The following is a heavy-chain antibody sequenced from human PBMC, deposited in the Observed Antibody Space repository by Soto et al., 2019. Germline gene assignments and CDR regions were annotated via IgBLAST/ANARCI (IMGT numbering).Heavy chain of an antibody. Sequence: GESLKISCKGSGYSFTSYWIGWVRQMPGKGLECMGIIYPGDSDTRYSPSFQGQVTISADKSISTAYLQWSSLKASDTAMYYCAGGGVRGVITRTRDYYGMDVWGQGTTVTV. D-gene: IGHD3-10*01. CDR2: IYPGDSDT. CDR3: AGGGVRGVITRTRDYYGMDV. J-gene: IGHJ6*02. CDR1: GYSFTSYW. V-gene: IGHV5-51*01.